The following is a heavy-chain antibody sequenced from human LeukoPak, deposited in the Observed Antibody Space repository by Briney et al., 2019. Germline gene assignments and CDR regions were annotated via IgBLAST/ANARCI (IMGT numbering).Heavy chain of an antibody. V-gene: IGHV1-2*02. J-gene: IGHJ6*02. CDR1: GYTFTGYY. CDR2: INPNSGGT. CDR3: ARDLDIVVIRAALRHYGMDV. Sequence: ASVKVSCKASGYTFTGYYMHWLRQAPGQGLEWMGWINPNSGGTNYVQKFQGRVTMTTETSTSTAYMELRSLSSDDTAVYYCARDLDIVVIRAALRHYGMDVWGQGTTVIVSS. D-gene: IGHD2-2*01.